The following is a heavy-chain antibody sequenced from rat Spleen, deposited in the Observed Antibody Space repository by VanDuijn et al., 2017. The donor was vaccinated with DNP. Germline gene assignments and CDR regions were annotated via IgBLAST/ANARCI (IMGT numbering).Heavy chain of an antibody. V-gene: IGHV5-27*01. CDR2: ISNSGVRP. Sequence: EVQLVESGGGLVQPGRSLKLSCAASGFTFSNSGMAWVRQAPKKGLEWVAPISNSGVRPYYRDSVKGRFTISRDNAKSTLYLQMDSLRSEDTDTYYCTTGLYDGSYYYEPYYAMDAWGQGTSVTVSS. J-gene: IGHJ4*01. D-gene: IGHD1-12*02. CDR3: TTGLYDGSYYYEPYYAMDA. CDR1: GFTFSNSG.